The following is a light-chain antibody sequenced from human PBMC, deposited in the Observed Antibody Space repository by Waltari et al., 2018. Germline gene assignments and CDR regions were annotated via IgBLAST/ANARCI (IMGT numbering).Light chain of an antibody. CDR3: MQARQTPWT. CDR1: QSLLHSSGNTF. CDR2: LVS. J-gene: IGKJ1*01. Sequence: DSVMTQSPLSLSVTHGEPASISCRSSQSLLHSSGNTFLDWYLQKPGQSPQLLIYLVSNRASGVPDRFSGSGSGTDFTLKISRVEAEDVGVYFCMQARQTPWTFGQGTKVEIK. V-gene: IGKV2-28*01.